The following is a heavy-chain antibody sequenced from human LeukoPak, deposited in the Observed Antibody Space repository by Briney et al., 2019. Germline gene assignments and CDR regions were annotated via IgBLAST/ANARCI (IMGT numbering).Heavy chain of an antibody. CDR2: ISYDGSNK. D-gene: IGHD4-11*01. CDR1: GFTFSSYA. J-gene: IGHJ6*02. CDR3: AKVYYSNYYYYGMDV. V-gene: IGHV3-30-3*01. Sequence: GRSLRLSCAASGFTFSSYAMHWVRQAPGKRLEWVAVISYDGSNKYYADSVKGRFTISRDNSKNTLYLQMNSLRAEDTAVYYCAKVYYSNYYYYGMDVWGQGTTVTVSS.